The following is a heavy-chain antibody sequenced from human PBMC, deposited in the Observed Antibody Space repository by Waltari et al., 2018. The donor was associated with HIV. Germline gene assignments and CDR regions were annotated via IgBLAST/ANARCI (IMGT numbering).Heavy chain of an antibody. V-gene: IGHV1-2*02. Sequence: QVELVQSGAEVKKPGASVKVSCKASGYTFTDNYIHWVRQAPGHGREWMGWINPKSGGTKHSQKFQGRVTRTRDTAMSTVYMEVSRLTSDDTAVYYCARGGASTTPRDYNYYGLDVWGQGTTVTVSS. CDR1: GYTFTDNY. J-gene: IGHJ6*02. CDR2: INPKSGGT. CDR3: ARGGASTTPRDYNYYGLDV. D-gene: IGHD2-2*01.